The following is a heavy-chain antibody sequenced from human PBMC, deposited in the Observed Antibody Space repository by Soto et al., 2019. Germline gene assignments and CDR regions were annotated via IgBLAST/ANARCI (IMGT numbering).Heavy chain of an antibody. Sequence: SETLSLTCTVSGGSISSYYWSWIRQPPGKGLEWIGYIYYSGSTNYNPSLKSRVTISVDTSKNQFSLKLSSVTAADTAVYYCARDGYTVTPNYYYGMDVWGQGTTVTVSS. CDR2: IYYSGST. J-gene: IGHJ6*02. V-gene: IGHV4-59*01. CDR1: GGSISSYY. CDR3: ARDGYTVTPNYYYGMDV. D-gene: IGHD4-4*01.